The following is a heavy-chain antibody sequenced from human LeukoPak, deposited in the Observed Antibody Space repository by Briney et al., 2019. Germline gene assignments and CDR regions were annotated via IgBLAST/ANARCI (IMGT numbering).Heavy chain of an antibody. CDR2: IYTSGST. CDR1: GGSISSYY. V-gene: IGHV4-4*07. D-gene: IGHD2-2*01. CDR3: ARVRGPAPHFNWFDP. J-gene: IGHJ5*02. Sequence: SETLSLTCTVSGGSISSYYWSWIRQPAGRGLEWIGRIYTSGSTNYNPSLKSRVTMSVDTSKNQFSLKLSSVTAADTAVYYCARVRGPAPHFNWFDPWGQGTLVTVSS.